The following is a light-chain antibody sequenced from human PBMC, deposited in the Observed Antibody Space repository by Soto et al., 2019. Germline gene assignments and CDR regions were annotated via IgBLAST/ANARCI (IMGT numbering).Light chain of an antibody. Sequence: MVMTQSPATLSVSPGERATLSCRASQSVSSYLAWYQQKPSQAPRLLIYDASNRATGIPARFSGSGSGTDFTLTISSLEPEDFAVYYCQQRSNWPPITFGQGTRLEI. J-gene: IGKJ5*01. CDR2: DAS. CDR3: QQRSNWPPIT. V-gene: IGKV3-11*01. CDR1: QSVSSY.